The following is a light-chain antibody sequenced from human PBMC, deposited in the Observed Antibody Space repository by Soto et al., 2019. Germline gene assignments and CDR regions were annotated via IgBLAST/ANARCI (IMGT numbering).Light chain of an antibody. J-gene: IGKJ1*01. CDR3: QQYNSYST. Sequence: DIHMTQSPSTLSASIRDRVTITGRASESISSWLAWHQQHPGKAPKLLIYDASSLESGVPSRFSGSGSGTEFTLTISSLQPDDFATYYCQQYNSYSTFGQGTKVDIK. V-gene: IGKV1-5*01. CDR2: DAS. CDR1: ESISSW.